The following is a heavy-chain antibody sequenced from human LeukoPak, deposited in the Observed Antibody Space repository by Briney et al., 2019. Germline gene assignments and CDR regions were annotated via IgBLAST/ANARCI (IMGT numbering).Heavy chain of an antibody. V-gene: IGHV5-51*01. D-gene: IGHD1-1*01. CDR2: IYPGDSDT. J-gene: IGHJ6*03. CDR3: ARLGRDYYYYMDV. CDR1: GYSFTSYW. Sequence: GECLRISCKGSGYSFTSYWIGWVRQMPGKGLEWMGIIYPGDSDTRYSPSFQGQVTISADKSISTAYLQWSSLKASDTAMYYCARLGRDYYYYMDVWGKGTTVTVSS.